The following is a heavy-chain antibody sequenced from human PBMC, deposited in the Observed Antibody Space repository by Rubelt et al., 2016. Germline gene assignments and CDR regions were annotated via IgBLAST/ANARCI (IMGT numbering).Heavy chain of an antibody. V-gene: IGHV3-23*01. Sequence: GLEWVSAISGSGGSTYYADSVKGRFTISRDNSKNTLYLQMNSLRAEDTAVYYCARDGYHSGSFLDYWGQGTLVTVSS. CDR3: ARDGYHSGSFLDY. CDR2: ISGSGGST. D-gene: IGHD1-26*01. J-gene: IGHJ4*02.